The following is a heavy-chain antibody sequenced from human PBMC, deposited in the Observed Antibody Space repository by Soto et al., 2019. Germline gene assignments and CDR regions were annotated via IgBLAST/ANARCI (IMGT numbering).Heavy chain of an antibody. CDR1: GLTFSNYA. CDR2: ISGSGDST. Sequence: SLRLSCAASGLTFSNYAISWVRQAPGKGLEWVSIISGSGDSTYYADSVKGRFTISRDNSKNTLYLQMNSLRAEDTAVYYCAKGKQYDILTGYYVFDYWGQGTLVTVSS. J-gene: IGHJ4*02. D-gene: IGHD3-9*01. CDR3: AKGKQYDILTGYYVFDY. V-gene: IGHV3-23*01.